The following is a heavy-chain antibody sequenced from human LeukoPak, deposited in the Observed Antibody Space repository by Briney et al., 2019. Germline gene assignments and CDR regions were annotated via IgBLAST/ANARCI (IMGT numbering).Heavy chain of an antibody. CDR2: ISYDGSDQ. CDR1: GFPFSTYG. D-gene: IGHD6-13*01. CDR3: ARDAVYSSSWQYY. V-gene: IGHV3-30*03. J-gene: IGHJ4*02. Sequence: GGSLRLSCAASGFPFSTYGMRWVRQAPGKGLEWVAVISYDGSDQYYADSVKGRFTISRDNSKNTLYLQMDSLRAEDTTVYYCARDAVYSSSWQYYWGQGTLVTVSS.